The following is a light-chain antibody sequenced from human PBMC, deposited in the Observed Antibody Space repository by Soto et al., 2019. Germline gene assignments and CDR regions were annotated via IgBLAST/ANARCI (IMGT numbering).Light chain of an antibody. CDR2: GAS. V-gene: IGKV3-15*01. CDR3: QQYNNWPSWT. J-gene: IGKJ1*01. CDR1: QSVSSN. Sequence: EIVMTQSPATPSVSPGGKDTPSCRASQSVSSNLAWYQQKPGQTPRLLIYGASTRATGIPARFSGSGSGTEFTLTISSLQSEDFAVYYCQQYNNWPSWTFGQGTKVDI.